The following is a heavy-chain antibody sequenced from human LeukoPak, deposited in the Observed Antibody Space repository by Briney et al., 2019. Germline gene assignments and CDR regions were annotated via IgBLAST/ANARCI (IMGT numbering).Heavy chain of an antibody. CDR1: GGSISSYY. J-gene: IGHJ4*02. D-gene: IGHD6-13*01. V-gene: IGHV4-4*07. CDR3: ARGPVAAAGAPFDY. CDR2: IYTSGST. Sequence: SETLSLTCTVSGGSISSYYWSWIRQPAGKGLEWIGRIYTSGSTNYNPSLKSRVTMSVDTSKNQFSLKLSFVTAADTAVYYCARGPVAAAGAPFDYWGQGTLVTVSS.